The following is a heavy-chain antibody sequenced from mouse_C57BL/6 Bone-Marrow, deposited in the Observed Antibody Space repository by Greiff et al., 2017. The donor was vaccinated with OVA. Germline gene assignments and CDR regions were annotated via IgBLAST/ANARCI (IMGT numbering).Heavy chain of an antibody. CDR3: ARDYYGSSPYYAMDY. J-gene: IGHJ4*01. V-gene: IGHV1-72*01. CDR2: IDPNSGGT. CDR1: GYTFTSYW. Sequence: QVHVKQPGAELVKPGASVKLSCKASGYTFTSYWMHWVKQRPGRGLEWIGRIDPNSGGTKYNEKFKSKATLTVDKPSSTAYMQLSSLTSEDSAVYYCARDYYGSSPYYAMDYWGQGTSVTVSS. D-gene: IGHD1-1*01.